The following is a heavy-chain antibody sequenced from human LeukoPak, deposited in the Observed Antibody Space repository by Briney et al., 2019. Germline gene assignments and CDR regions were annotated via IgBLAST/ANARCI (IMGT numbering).Heavy chain of an antibody. V-gene: IGHV3-30*04. CDR3: ANSSGWYIGGWDYFDY. CDR1: GFTFSSYA. CDR2: ISYDGSNK. J-gene: IGHJ4*02. D-gene: IGHD6-19*01. Sequence: PGGSLRLSCAASGFTFSSYAMHWVRQAPGKGLEWVAVISYDGSNKYYADSVKGRFTISRDNSKNTLYLQMNSLRAEDTAVYYCANSSGWYIGGWDYFDYWGQGTLVTVSS.